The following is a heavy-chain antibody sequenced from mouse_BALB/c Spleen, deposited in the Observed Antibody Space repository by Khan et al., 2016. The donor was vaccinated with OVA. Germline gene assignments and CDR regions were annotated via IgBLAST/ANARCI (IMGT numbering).Heavy chain of an antibody. CDR2: ILPGSGSR. D-gene: IGHD1-1*01. V-gene: IGHV1-9*01. CDR3: ARVNYGSRDYFDY. J-gene: IGHJ2*01. CDR1: GYTFSGYW. Sequence: QIQLVQSGAELMKPGASVKISCKATGYTFSGYWLEWVKQRPGHGLEWIGEILPGSGSRNYNEKFKGKATFTANISSKTTYMQLSRLTSEDSAVYYCARVNYGSRDYFDYWGQGTTLTVSS.